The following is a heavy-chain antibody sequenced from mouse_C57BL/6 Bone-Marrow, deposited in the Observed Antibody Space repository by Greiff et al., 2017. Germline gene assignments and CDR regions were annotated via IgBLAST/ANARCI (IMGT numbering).Heavy chain of an antibody. Sequence: EVQLKESGAELVRPGASVTLSCTASGFNITDDYMHWVKQRPEQGLEWIGWLDPENGDTEYASKFQGKATITADTSSNTSYLQLSSLTSEYTAGYYGTTSKGIRADGFAYWGQGTLVTVSA. V-gene: IGHV14-4*01. CDR1: GFNITDDY. D-gene: IGHD2-14*01. J-gene: IGHJ3*01. CDR2: LDPENGDT. CDR3: TTSKGIRADGFAY.